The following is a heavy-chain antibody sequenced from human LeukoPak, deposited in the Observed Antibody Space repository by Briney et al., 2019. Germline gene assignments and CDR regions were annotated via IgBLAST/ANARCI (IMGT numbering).Heavy chain of an antibody. CDR3: AKDAVAPGSGGDYFDY. V-gene: IGHV3-23*01. Sequence: PGGSLRLSCAASGFTFSSNAMTWVRQAPGKGLEWVSVITAIGVRTYYADSVKGRLTISRDNSKNTLSLQMNSLRADDTAVYYCAKDAVAPGSGGDYFDYWGQGTLVAVSS. J-gene: IGHJ4*02. CDR2: ITAIGVRT. CDR1: GFTFSSNA. D-gene: IGHD3-10*01.